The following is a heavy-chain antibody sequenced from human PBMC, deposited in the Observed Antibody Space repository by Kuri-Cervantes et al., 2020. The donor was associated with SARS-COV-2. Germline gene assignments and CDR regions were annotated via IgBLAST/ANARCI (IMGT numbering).Heavy chain of an antibody. D-gene: IGHD2-15*01. CDR3: ARLAATAFDI. Sequence: GSLRLSCTVSGGSISSSSYYWGWIRQPPGKGLEWIGSIYYSGSTYYNPSLKSRVTISVDTSKNQFSLKLSSVTAADTAVYYCARLAATAFDIWGQGTMVTVSS. CDR2: IYYSGST. CDR1: GGSISSSSYY. V-gene: IGHV4-39*01. J-gene: IGHJ3*02.